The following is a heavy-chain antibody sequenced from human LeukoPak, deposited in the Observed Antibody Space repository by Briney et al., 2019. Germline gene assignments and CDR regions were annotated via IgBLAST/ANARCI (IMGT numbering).Heavy chain of an antibody. Sequence: PGGSLRLSCAASGFTFRNYAMHWVRQAPGKGLEWVAFMSYDGSDKYYADPVKGRFTISRDNSKNTLYLQMNSLRAEDTAVYYCAKDEPGSYSPSDYWGQGTLVIVSS. D-gene: IGHD3-10*01. CDR1: GFTFRNYA. CDR3: AKDEPGSYSPSDY. J-gene: IGHJ4*02. CDR2: MSYDGSDK. V-gene: IGHV3-30*18.